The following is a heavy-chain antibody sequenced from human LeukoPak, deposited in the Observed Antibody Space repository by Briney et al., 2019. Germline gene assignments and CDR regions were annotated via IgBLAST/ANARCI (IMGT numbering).Heavy chain of an antibody. CDR3: ARDPKRGFSYGWGAFDI. J-gene: IGHJ3*02. V-gene: IGHV3-7*01. D-gene: IGHD5-18*01. CDR2: IKQDGSEK. CDR1: GFTFSRYW. Sequence: AGGSLRLSCAAPGFTFSRYWMSWVRQVPRKGLEWVANIKQDGSEKYYVDSVKGRFIISRDNSKNTLYLQMNSLRVEDTAVYFCARDPKRGFSYGWGAFDIWGQGTMVSVSS.